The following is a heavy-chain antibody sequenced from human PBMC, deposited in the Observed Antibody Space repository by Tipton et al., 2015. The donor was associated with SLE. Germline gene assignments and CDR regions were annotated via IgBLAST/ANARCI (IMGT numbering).Heavy chain of an antibody. Sequence: SLRLSCAASGFTFSDYDMSWIRQAPGRGLEWVSYISSSSSYTNYADSVKGRFTISRDNAKNSLYLQMNSLRAEDTAVYYCARVSAVAAEDYWGQGTLVTVSS. CDR2: ISSSSSYT. J-gene: IGHJ4*02. CDR3: ARVSAVAAEDY. D-gene: IGHD2-15*01. V-gene: IGHV3-11*06. CDR1: GFTFSDYD.